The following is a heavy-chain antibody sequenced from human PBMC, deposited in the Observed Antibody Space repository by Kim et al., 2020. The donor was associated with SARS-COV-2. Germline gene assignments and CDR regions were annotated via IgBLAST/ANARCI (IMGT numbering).Heavy chain of an antibody. V-gene: IGHV3-30*04. J-gene: IGHJ4*02. CDR2: ISYDGSNK. D-gene: IGHD3-10*01. CDR1: GFTFSSYA. Sequence: GGSLRLSCAASGFTFSSYAMHWVRQAPGKGLEWVAVISYDGSNKYYTDSVKGRFTISRDNSKNTLYLQMNSLRAEDTAVYYCARDYGSGKHDYWGQGTLVTVSS. CDR3: ARDYGSGKHDY.